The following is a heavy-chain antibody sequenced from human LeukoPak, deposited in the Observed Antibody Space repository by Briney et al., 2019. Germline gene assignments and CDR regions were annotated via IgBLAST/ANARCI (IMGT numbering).Heavy chain of an antibody. Sequence: GGSLRLSCAASGFTFSSYVMHWVRQAPGKGLEWVAVIWYDGSNKYYADSVKGRFTISRDNSKNTLYLQMNSLRAEDTAVYYCARDGPGRVSPDYWGQGTLVTVSS. CDR2: IWYDGSNK. D-gene: IGHD6-13*01. V-gene: IGHV3-33*01. CDR1: GFTFSSYV. J-gene: IGHJ4*02. CDR3: ARDGPGRVSPDY.